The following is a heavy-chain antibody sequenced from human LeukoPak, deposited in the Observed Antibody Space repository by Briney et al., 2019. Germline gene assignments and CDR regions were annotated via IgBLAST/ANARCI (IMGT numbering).Heavy chain of an antibody. Sequence: GGSLRLSCAASGFTVSSNYMSWVRQAPGKGLEWVSVIYSAGNTYYTDSVKGRFTISRDNSKNTLYLQMNSLRAEDTAVYYCARDASGFHHFVYWGQGTLVTVSS. CDR1: GFTVSSNY. D-gene: IGHD3-10*01. CDR3: ARDASGFHHFVY. CDR2: IYSAGNT. J-gene: IGHJ4*02. V-gene: IGHV3-53*01.